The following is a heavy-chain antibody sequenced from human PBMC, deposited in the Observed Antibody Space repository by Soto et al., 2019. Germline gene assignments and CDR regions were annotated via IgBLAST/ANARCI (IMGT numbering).Heavy chain of an antibody. CDR1: GFTFGTYA. CDR2: ISANGGST. J-gene: IGHJ4*02. Sequence: GGSLRLSCAASGFTFGTYAMSWVRQAPGQGLEWVSIISANGGSTYYADSVQGRFTISRDNSKNTLSLQMNSLRAEDTAVYYCAKYFPVATIYRMSFDYWGQGNLVTVSS. D-gene: IGHD5-12*01. V-gene: IGHV3-23*01. CDR3: AKYFPVATIYRMSFDY.